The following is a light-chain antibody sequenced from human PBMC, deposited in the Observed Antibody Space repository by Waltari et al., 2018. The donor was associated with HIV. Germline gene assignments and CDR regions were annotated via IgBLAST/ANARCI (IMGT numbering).Light chain of an antibody. J-gene: IGLJ2*01. CDR1: NIERKS. Sequence: SSVLTQPPSVSVAPGKTATITCGGKNIERKSVHWYQQKPGQAPVWVICCDSDRPSGIPERFSGSNSGNTATLTISRVGVGDEADYYCQVWDSTIDHVLFGGGTKLTVL. CDR2: CDS. CDR3: QVWDSTIDHVL. V-gene: IGLV3-21*04.